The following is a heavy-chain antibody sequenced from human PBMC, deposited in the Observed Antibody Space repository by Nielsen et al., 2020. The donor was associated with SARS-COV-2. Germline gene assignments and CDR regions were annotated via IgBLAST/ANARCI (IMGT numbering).Heavy chain of an antibody. V-gene: IGHV3-9*01. CDR3: ARSPDGFWSGYFDY. J-gene: IGHJ4*02. Sequence: GGSLRLSCAASGFTFDDYAMHWVRQAPGKGLEWVSGISWNSGSIGYADSVKGRFTISRDNAKNTLYLQMNSLRAEDTAVYYCARSPDGFWSGYFDYWGQGTLVTAPQ. D-gene: IGHD3-3*01. CDR2: ISWNSGSI. CDR1: GFTFDDYA.